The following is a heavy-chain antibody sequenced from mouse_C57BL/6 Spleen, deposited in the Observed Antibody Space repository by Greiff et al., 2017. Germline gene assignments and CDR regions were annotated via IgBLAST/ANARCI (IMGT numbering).Heavy chain of an antibody. CDR3: AREYYYGFDY. J-gene: IGHJ2*01. V-gene: IGHV1-82*01. D-gene: IGHD1-1*01. CDR2: IYPGDGDT. Sequence: VQLVESGPELVKPGASVKISCKASGYAFSSSWMNWVKQRPGKGLEWIGRIYPGDGDTNYNGKFKGKATLTADKSSSTAYMQLSSLTSEDSAVYFCAREYYYGFDYWGQGTTLTVSS. CDR1: GYAFSSSW.